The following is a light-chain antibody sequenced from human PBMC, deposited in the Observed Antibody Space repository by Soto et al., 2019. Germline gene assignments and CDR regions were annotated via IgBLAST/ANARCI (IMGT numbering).Light chain of an antibody. CDR3: QSYDNSLTTRVM. J-gene: IGLJ3*02. CDR2: GNY. Sequence: QPVLTQPPSVSGAPGQRVTISCTGSRSNIGAGYDVHWYQQVPGTAPKLLIYGNYNRPSGVPDRFSGSKSGTSASLAITGLQAEDEADYSCQSYDNSLTTRVMFGGGTKVTVL. CDR1: RSNIGAGYD. V-gene: IGLV1-40*01.